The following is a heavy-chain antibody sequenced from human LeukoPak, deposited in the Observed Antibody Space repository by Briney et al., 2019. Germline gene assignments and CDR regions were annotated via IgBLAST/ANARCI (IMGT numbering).Heavy chain of an antibody. Sequence: SETLSLTCAVYGGSFSGYYWSWIRQPPGKGLEWIGEINHSGSTNYNPSLKRRVTTSVDSSKSQVSLRLSSVTAADTAVYYCAKWSSTLKAFDLWGQGILVIVSS. CDR3: AKWSSTLKAFDL. J-gene: IGHJ4*02. V-gene: IGHV4-34*01. CDR1: GGSFSGYY. CDR2: INHSGST. D-gene: IGHD2-8*01.